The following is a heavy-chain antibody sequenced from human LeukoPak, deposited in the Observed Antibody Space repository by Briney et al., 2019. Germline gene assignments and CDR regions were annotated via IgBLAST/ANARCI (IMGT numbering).Heavy chain of an antibody. CDR1: GFTFSSYA. J-gene: IGHJ4*02. D-gene: IGHD2-2*01. CDR2: ISGSGGST. CDR3: AKAATNRPGTSHFDY. V-gene: IGHV3-23*01. Sequence: GGSLRLSCAASGFTFSSYAMSWVRQAPGKGLEGVSAISGSGGSTYYADSVKGRFTISRDNSKNTLYLQMNSLRAEDTAVYYCAKAATNRPGTSHFDYWGQGTLVTVPS.